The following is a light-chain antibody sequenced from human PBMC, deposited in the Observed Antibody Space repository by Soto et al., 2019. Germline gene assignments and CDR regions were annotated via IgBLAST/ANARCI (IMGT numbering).Light chain of an antibody. V-gene: IGKV3-15*01. Sequence: EIVMTQSPATLSVSGGERVTLSCRASQSVSSNLAWYQQKPGQAPRLLIYGASTRATNIPARFSGSGSGTEFTLTISSLQSEDFAVYYCQQYNNWLRTFGQGTKVEIK. J-gene: IGKJ1*01. CDR1: QSVSSN. CDR2: GAS. CDR3: QQYNNWLRT.